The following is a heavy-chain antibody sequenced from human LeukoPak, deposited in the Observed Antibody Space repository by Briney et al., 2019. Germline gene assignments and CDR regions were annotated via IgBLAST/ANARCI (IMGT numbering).Heavy chain of an antibody. CDR3: VRDGPGTTPFDY. V-gene: IGHV3-74*01. Sequence: GGSLRLSCAASGFTFSGYWMHWVRQPPGKGLVWVSRIQSDGSGTTYADSVKGRFTISRDSVKNTLYLQMNSLRAEDTAVYYCVRDGPGTTPFDYWGQGTLVTVSS. CDR1: GFTFSGYW. J-gene: IGHJ4*02. CDR2: IQSDGSGT. D-gene: IGHD1-1*01.